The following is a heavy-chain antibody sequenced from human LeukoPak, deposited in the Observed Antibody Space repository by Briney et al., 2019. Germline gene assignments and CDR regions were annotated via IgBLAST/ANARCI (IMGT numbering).Heavy chain of an antibody. V-gene: IGHV1-69*04. J-gene: IGHJ6*02. Sequence: ASVKVSCKASGGTFSSYAISWVRQAPGQGLEWMGRIIPIFGIANYAQKFQGRVTITADKSTSTAYMELSSLRSEDTAVYYCARDPTVTTFNYYGMDVWGQGTTVTVSS. CDR3: ARDPTVTTFNYYGMDV. CDR1: GGTFSSYA. CDR2: IIPIFGIA. D-gene: IGHD4-11*01.